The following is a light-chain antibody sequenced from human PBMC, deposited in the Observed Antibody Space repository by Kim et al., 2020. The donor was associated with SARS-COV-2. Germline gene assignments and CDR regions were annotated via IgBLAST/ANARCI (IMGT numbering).Light chain of an antibody. J-gene: IGLJ3*02. Sequence: SSELTQGPAVSVALGQTVRITCQGDSLRSYYASWYQQKPGQAPVLVIYGKNNRPSGIPDRFSGSSSGNTASLTITGAQAEDEADYYCNSRDSSGNQWVFGGGTQLTVL. CDR3: NSRDSSGNQWV. V-gene: IGLV3-19*01. CDR2: GKN. CDR1: SLRSYY.